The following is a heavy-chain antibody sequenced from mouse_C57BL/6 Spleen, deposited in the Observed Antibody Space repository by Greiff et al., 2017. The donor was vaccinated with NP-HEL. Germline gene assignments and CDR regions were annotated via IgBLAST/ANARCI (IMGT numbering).Heavy chain of an antibody. CDR3: ARAYYSNQYYYAMDY. J-gene: IGHJ4*01. CDR2: IYPGSGST. V-gene: IGHV1-55*01. D-gene: IGHD2-5*01. Sequence: QVQLQQPGAELVKPGASVKMSCKASGYTFPSYWITWVKQRPGQGLEWIGDIYPGSGSTNDNEKFKSKATLTVDTSSSTAYMQLSSLTSEDSAVYYCARAYYSNQYYYAMDYWGQGTSVTVSS. CDR1: GYTFPSYW.